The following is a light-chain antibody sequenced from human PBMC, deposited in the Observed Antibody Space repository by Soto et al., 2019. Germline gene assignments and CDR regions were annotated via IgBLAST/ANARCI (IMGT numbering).Light chain of an antibody. V-gene: IGKV3-11*01. CDR1: QSVSSY. CDR3: QQRSNWPT. J-gene: IGKJ4*01. Sequence: EIVLTQPPATLSLSPGERATLSCRASQSVSSYLAWYQQKPGQAPRLLIYDASTRATGVPARFSGSGSGTDFTLTISSLEPEDFAVYYCQQRSNWPTFGGGTKVDIK. CDR2: DAS.